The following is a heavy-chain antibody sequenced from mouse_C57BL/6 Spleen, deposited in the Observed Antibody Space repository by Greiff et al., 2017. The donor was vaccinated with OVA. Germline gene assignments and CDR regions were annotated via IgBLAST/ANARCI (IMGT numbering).Heavy chain of an antibody. V-gene: IGHV1-64*01. Sequence: QVQLQQPGAELVKPGPSVKLSCKASGYTFTSYWMHWVKQRPGQGLGWIGMIHPNSGSTNHDEKFKSKATLTVDKSSSTAYMQPSSLTSEDSAGYYWARRYDYFWYCDVWGTGTTVTVSS. J-gene: IGHJ1*03. CDR1: GYTFTSYW. D-gene: IGHD2-4*01. CDR2: IHPNSGST. CDR3: ARRYDYFWYCDV.